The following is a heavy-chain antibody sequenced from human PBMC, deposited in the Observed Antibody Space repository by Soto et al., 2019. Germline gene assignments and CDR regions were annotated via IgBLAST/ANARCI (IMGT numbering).Heavy chain of an antibody. CDR2: ISSSGSTI. J-gene: IGHJ6*02. CDR1: GFTFSSYE. V-gene: IGHV3-48*03. D-gene: IGHD3-10*01. CDR3: ARDSDRYYYGMDV. Sequence: GGSLRLSYAASGFTFSSYEMNWVRQAPGKGLEWVSYISSSGSTIYYADSVKGRFTISRDNSKNTLYLQMNSLRAEDTAVYYCARDSDRYYYGMDVGGQGTTVTAP.